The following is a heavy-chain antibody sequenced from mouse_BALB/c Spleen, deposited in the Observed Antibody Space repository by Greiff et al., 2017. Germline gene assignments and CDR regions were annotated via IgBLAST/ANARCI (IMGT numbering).Heavy chain of an antibody. CDR2: INPSNGRT. V-gene: IGHV1S81*02. CDR1: GYTFTSYW. CDR3: ARDGNYASCAY. D-gene: IGHD2-1*01. Sequence: QVQLQQPGAELVKPGASVKLSCKASGYTFTSYWMHWVKQRPGQGLEWIGEINPSNGRTNYNEKFKSKATLTVDKSSSTAYMQLSSLTSEDSAVYYCARDGNYASCAYWGQGTLVTVSA. J-gene: IGHJ3*01.